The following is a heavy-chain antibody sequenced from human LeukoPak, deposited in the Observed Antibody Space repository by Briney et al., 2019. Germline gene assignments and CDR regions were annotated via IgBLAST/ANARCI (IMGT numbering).Heavy chain of an antibody. D-gene: IGHD6-25*01. CDR2: ISGSGGST. J-gene: IGHJ3*02. Sequence: GRSLRLSCAASGFTFSSYAMRWVRQPPGKGLEWVSGISGSGGSTYYADSVKGRFTISRDNPKNTLYLQMNSLRAEETAVYYCARSIAAAGGDGFDIWGQGTMVTVSS. CDR3: ARSIAAAGGDGFDI. V-gene: IGHV3-23*01. CDR1: GFTFSSYA.